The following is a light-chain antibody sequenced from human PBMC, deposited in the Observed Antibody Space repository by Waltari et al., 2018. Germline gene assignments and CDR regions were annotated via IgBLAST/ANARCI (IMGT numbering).Light chain of an antibody. CDR2: GAS. Sequence: ELVLTQSPGILPLSPGERATLSCWASQSVGRSLAWYQQKRGQAPRLFIYGASTRATGIPDRFSGSGSGTDFSLTISRLEPEDFAVYYCQHYVRLPVTFGQGTKVEI. J-gene: IGKJ1*01. V-gene: IGKV3-20*01. CDR3: QHYVRLPVT. CDR1: QSVGRS.